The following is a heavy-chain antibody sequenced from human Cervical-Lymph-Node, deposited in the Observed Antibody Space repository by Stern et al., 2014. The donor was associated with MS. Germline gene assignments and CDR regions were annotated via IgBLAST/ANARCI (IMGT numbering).Heavy chain of an antibody. V-gene: IGHV5-51*03. CDR1: GYIFSGYW. CDR3: ARGESGYTFGGPLEY. D-gene: IGHD5-18*01. Sequence: EVQLVESGAEVKKPGESLKISCEASGYIFSGYWIALVRQMPGKGLEWMGIIYPGDSDARYSPSFQGQVTFSVDKAISTAYLQWSSLEASDSAIYYCARGESGYTFGGPLEYWGQGTLVTVSS. CDR2: IYPGDSDA. J-gene: IGHJ4*02.